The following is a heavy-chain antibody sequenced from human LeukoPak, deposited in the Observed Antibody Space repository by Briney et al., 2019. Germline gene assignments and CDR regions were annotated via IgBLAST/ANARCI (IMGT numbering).Heavy chain of an antibody. V-gene: IGHV1-46*01. CDR2: INPSGGST. CDR3: AREYLRMTTVTTSRLSPWVY. J-gene: IGHJ4*02. D-gene: IGHD4-17*01. CDR1: GYTFTSYY. Sequence: ASVKVSCKASGYTFTSYYMHWVRQAPRQGLEWMGLINPSGGSTSYAQKFQGRVTMTRDTSTSAVYMELSSLRSEDTAVYYCAREYLRMTTVTTSRLSPWVYWGQGTLVTVSS.